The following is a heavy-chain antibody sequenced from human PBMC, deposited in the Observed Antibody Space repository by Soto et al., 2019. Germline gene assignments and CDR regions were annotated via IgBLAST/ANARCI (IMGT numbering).Heavy chain of an antibody. CDR3: ARVTMVIRDSDHFGVDV. D-gene: IGHD4-17*01. Sequence: KPSETLSLTCLVSGFPISSTYSWGWIRQPPGKGLEWIGSISHSGTTSYSPSLTSRVSISVDTSKNQVSLKLTSVTAADTAVYFCARVTMVIRDSDHFGVDVWGQGTTVTVSS. V-gene: IGHV4-38-2*02. CDR1: GFPISSTYS. CDR2: ISHSGTT. J-gene: IGHJ6*02.